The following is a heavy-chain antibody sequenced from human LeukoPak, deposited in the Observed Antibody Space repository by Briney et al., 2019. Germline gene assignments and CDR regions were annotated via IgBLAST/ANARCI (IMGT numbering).Heavy chain of an antibody. CDR3: ARDLRWRAAAGTFDP. Sequence: SETLSLTCTVSGGSISSYYWSWVRQPAGKGLEWIGRICTSGSTNYNPSLKSRVTMSVDTSKNQFSLKLSSVTAADTAVYYCARDLRWRAAAGTFDPWGQGTLVTVSS. CDR1: GGSISSYY. V-gene: IGHV4-4*07. D-gene: IGHD6-13*01. CDR2: ICTSGST. J-gene: IGHJ5*02.